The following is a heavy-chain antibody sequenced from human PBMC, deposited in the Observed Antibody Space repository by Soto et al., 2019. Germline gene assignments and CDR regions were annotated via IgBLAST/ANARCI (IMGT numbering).Heavy chain of an antibody. CDR1: GGSFSGYY. V-gene: IGHV4-34*01. D-gene: IGHD3-10*01. J-gene: IGHJ5*02. CDR2: INHSGST. CDR3: ARVKYYGSGSYYNLNWFDP. Sequence: SETLSLTCAVYGGSFSGYYWSWIRQPPGKGLEWIGEINHSGSTNYNPSLKSRVTISVDTSKNQFSLKLSSVTAADTAVYYCARVKYYGSGSYYNLNWFDPWGQGTLVTVSS.